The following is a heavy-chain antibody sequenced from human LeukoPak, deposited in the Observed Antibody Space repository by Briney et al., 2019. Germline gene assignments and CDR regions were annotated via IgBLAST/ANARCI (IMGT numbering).Heavy chain of an antibody. V-gene: IGHV1-69*13. D-gene: IGHD2-2*01. J-gene: IGHJ5*01. CDR3: ARALYCSSTSCYLVS. CDR2: IIPIFGRA. CDR1: VGTFSSYA. Sequence: SVNLSSKASVGTFSSYATSWVRHAPARGREWMGGIIPIFGRANYAQKFQGRVTITADEATSTAYMELSSLRSEDTAVYYCARALYCSSTSCYLVSWGQGTLVTVSS.